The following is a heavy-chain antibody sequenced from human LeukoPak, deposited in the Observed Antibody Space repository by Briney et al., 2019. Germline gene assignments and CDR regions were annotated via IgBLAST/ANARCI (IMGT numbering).Heavy chain of an antibody. Sequence: SETLSLTCTVSGGSISSYYWSWIRQPPGKGLEWIGYIYYSGSTNYNPSLKSRVTISVDTSKNQFSLKLSSVTAADTAVYYCARLPPLGDAFDIWGQGTMVTVSS. CDR2: IYYSGST. V-gene: IGHV4-59*08. J-gene: IGHJ3*02. CDR3: ARLPPLGDAFDI. CDR1: GGSISSYY.